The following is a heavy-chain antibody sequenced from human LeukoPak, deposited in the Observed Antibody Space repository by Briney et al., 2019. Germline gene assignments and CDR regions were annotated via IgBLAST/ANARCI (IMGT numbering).Heavy chain of an antibody. D-gene: IGHD1-26*01. CDR3: ARDLRTPLSGSYGIDWFDP. Sequence: ASVKISCKASGYTFTSYGISWVRQAPGQGLEWMGWISAYNGNTNYAQKLQGRVTMTTDTSTSTAYMELRSLRSDDTAVYYCARDLRTPLSGSYGIDWFDPWGQGTLVTVSS. CDR2: ISAYNGNT. J-gene: IGHJ5*02. V-gene: IGHV1-18*01. CDR1: GYTFTSYG.